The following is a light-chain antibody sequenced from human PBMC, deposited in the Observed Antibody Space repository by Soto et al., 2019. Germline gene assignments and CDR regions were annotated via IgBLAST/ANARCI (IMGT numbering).Light chain of an antibody. V-gene: IGKV3-20*01. Sequence: IALTQYPGNLSLSSGERATLSCRASQSVSSTFLAWYQQKPGQAPGLLIYAASSRATGIPDRFSGSGSGTDFTLTIGRMDPEYFAVDDCQHSGSSRTFGQGTKVDIK. J-gene: IGKJ1*01. CDR2: AAS. CDR1: QSVSSTF. CDR3: QHSGSSRT.